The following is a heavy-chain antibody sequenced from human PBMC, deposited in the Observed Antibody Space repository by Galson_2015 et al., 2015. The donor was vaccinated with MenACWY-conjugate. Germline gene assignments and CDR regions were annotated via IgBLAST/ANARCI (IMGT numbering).Heavy chain of an antibody. V-gene: IGHV3-21*06. CDR3: ARVPGDY. CDR2: ISSTSTYI. CDR1: GFTFSGYS. J-gene: IGHJ4*02. Sequence: SLRLSCAASGFTFSGYSMKWVRQLPGKGLEWVSFISSTSTYIYYADSVKGRFTISRDNAKNSLYLLMNGLRAEDTAVYYCARVPGDYWGQGTLVTVSS.